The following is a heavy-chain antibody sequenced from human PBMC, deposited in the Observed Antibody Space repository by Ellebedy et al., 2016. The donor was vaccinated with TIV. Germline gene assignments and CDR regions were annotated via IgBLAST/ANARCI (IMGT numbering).Heavy chain of an antibody. Sequence: GESLKISCAASGFSFRSYAMTWVRQAPGKGLEWVSGILANGGNKYYADSVKGRFTISRDHSKSTLDLQMNSLTAEDTAVYYCAKDRTPGDGYWVFDYWGQGALVTVSS. V-gene: IGHV3-23*01. J-gene: IGHJ4*02. CDR1: GFSFRSYA. CDR2: ILANGGNK. CDR3: AKDRTPGDGYWVFDY. D-gene: IGHD3-22*01.